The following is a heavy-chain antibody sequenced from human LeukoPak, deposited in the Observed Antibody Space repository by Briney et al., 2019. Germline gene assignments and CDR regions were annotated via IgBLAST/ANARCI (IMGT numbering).Heavy chain of an antibody. V-gene: IGHV1-2*02. CDR2: INPNSGDT. Sequence: ASVKVSCKASGYTFTVYYMHWVRQAPGQGLEWMGWINPNSGDTNYAQKFQGRVTVTRDTSISTACMELSRLRSDDTAVYYCARVGSSGWYVHPTLDYWGQGTLVTVSS. CDR1: GYTFTVYY. CDR3: ARVGSSGWYVHPTLDY. J-gene: IGHJ4*02. D-gene: IGHD6-19*01.